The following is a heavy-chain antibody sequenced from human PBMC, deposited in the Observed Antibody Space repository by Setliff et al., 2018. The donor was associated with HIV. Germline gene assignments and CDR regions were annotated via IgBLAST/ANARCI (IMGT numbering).Heavy chain of an antibody. CDR3: ARRGYCSSTTCYYDY. CDR2: ISSNGGST. Sequence: GSLRLSCAASGFTFSSYFMHWVRQAPGKGLEYVSAISSNGGSTYYADSVKGRSTISRDNSKNTLYLQMGSLRAEDMAVYYCARRGYCSSTTCYYDYWGQGTLVTVSS. V-gene: IGHV3-64*02. CDR1: GFTFSSYF. D-gene: IGHD2-2*01. J-gene: IGHJ4*02.